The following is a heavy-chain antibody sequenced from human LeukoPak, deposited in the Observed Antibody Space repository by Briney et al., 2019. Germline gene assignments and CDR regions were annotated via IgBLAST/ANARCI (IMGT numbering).Heavy chain of an antibody. Sequence: ASVKVSCKASGYTFTSYDINWVRQATGQGLEWMGWMNPNSGNTGYAQKFQGRVTMTRNTSISTAYMELSRLRSDDTAVYYCATEVGSGSYFVLDYWGQGTLVTVSS. D-gene: IGHD1-26*01. CDR3: ATEVGSGSYFVLDY. J-gene: IGHJ4*02. V-gene: IGHV1-8*01. CDR1: GYTFTSYD. CDR2: MNPNSGNT.